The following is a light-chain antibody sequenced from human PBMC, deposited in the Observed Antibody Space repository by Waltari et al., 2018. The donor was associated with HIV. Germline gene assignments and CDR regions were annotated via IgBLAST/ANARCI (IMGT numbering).Light chain of an antibody. CDR2: ANS. V-gene: IGLV1-40*02. Sequence: QSVLTQPPSVSAPPGQMFPLSCTASTSTIWSHFALLLYQLPPGSAPKLLIFANSNRPSGVPDRFSASKSATSASLAISGLQPEDEAEYYCQSFDNSLNGYVFGTGTTVIVL. CDR3: QSFDNSLNGYV. CDR1: TSTIWSHFA. J-gene: IGLJ1*01.